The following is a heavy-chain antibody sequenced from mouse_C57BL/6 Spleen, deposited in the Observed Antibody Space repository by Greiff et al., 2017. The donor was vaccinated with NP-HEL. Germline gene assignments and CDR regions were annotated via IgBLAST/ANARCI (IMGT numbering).Heavy chain of an antibody. CDR2: ISDGGSYT. V-gene: IGHV5-4*03. CDR1: GFTFSSYA. D-gene: IGHD2-4*01. CDR3: ARGGLRRGYAMDY. J-gene: IGHJ4*01. Sequence: DVKLVESGGGLVKPGGSLKLSCAASGFTFSSYAMSWVRQTPEKRLEWVATISDGGSYTYYPDNVKGRLTISRDNAKNNRYLQMSHLKSEDTAMYYCARGGLRRGYAMDYWGQGTSVTVSS.